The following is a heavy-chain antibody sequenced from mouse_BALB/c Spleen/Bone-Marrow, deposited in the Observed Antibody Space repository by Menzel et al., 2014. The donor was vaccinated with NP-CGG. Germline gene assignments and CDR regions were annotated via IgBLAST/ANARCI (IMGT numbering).Heavy chain of an antibody. V-gene: IGHV1-87*01. CDR1: GYTFTRYW. CDR3: ARRYRSPHAMDY. J-gene: IGHJ4*01. CDR2: IYPGDGVT. D-gene: IGHD2-14*01. Sequence: QVQLQQSGAELARPGASLKLSCRASGYTFTRYWMQWVKQRPGQGLEWIGAIYPGDGVTAYSQKLKGKATSTADKSSSTAYMQLSYLASEYSAVYYCARRYRSPHAMDYWGQGTSVTVSS.